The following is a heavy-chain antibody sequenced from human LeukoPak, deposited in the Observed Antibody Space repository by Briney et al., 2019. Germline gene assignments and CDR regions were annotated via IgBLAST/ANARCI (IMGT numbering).Heavy chain of an antibody. D-gene: IGHD2-15*01. V-gene: IGHV1-2*02. CDR3: ARDLRFGYLPYFDY. J-gene: IGHJ4*02. Sequence: GASVKVSCKASGYTSTGYYMHWVRQAPGQGLEWMGCINPNSGGTNYAQKFQGRVTMTRDTSISTAYMELSRLRSDDTAVYYCARDLRFGYLPYFDYWGQGTLVTVSS. CDR2: INPNSGGT. CDR1: GYTSTGYY.